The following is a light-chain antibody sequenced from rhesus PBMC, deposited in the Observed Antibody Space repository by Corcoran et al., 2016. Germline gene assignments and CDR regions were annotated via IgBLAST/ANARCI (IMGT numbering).Light chain of an antibody. CDR2: KAA. J-gene: IGKJ1*01. CDR3: QQYSSSPPT. V-gene: IGKV1-22*01. CDR1: QSISSW. Sequence: DIQMTQSPSSLSASVGDTVTITCRASQSISSWLAWYQQKPGKAPKLLIYKAARLQSGVPSRYSGRGSGTAFTLTISSLQSEDFATYYCQQYSSSPPTFGQGTKVEIK.